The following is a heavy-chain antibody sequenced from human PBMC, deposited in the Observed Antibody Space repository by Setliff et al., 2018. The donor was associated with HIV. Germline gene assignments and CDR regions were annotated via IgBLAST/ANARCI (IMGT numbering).Heavy chain of an antibody. J-gene: IGHJ4*01. Sequence: SETLSLTCAVYRGSFSAYHWSWIRQTPGKGLEWLGEINHSGSTAYNLALESRVSMSIDTSKNQFSLKLTSVTAADTAIYYCARGRDYTGSWFRPFYLDFWGHGNLVTGSS. D-gene: IGHD3-3*01. CDR1: RGSFSAYH. V-gene: IGHV4-34*01. CDR3: ARGRDYTGSWFRPFYLDF. CDR2: INHSGST.